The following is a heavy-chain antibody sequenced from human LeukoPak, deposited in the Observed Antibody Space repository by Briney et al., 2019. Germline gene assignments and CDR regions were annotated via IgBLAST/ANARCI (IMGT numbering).Heavy chain of an antibody. D-gene: IGHD6-13*01. J-gene: IGHJ4*02. CDR2: IASGPAGGAI. CDR1: GFTFTYAW. Sequence: PGGSLRLSCAASGFTFTYAWMNWVRQAPGEGLEWVGRIASGPAGGAIDYADSVRGRFTISRDDSKNTLYLQMNSLKTEDTAVYYCTTEGQQMESSGFDYWGQGTPVTVSS. V-gene: IGHV3-15*07. CDR3: TTEGQQMESSGFDY.